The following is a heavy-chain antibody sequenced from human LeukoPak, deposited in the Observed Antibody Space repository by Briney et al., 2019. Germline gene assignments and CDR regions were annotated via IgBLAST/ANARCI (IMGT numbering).Heavy chain of an antibody. CDR2: ISSSGSTI. D-gene: IGHD3-16*02. J-gene: IGHJ6*04. Sequence: PGGSLRLSCAASGFTFSSYEMNWVRQAPGKGLEWVSYISSSGSTIYYADSVKGRFTISRDNAKNSLYLQMNSLRAEDTAVYYCAREGYLGMDVWGKGTTVTVSS. V-gene: IGHV3-48*03. CDR1: GFTFSSYE. CDR3: AREGYLGMDV.